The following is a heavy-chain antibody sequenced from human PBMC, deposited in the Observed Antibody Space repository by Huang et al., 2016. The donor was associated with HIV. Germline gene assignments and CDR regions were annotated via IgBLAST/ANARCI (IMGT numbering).Heavy chain of an antibody. CDR2: ITWDSDRV. J-gene: IGHJ4*02. D-gene: IGHD1-1*01. CDR3: AHLPEPSSPWTDY. Sequence: EVHLVESGGGLVQPGRSLRLSCGASGFTFDDVSMHWVRQRPGKGLEYVSGITWDSDRVFYAASVKGRFTLSRDNAKNSLYLQMNSLRVEDTALYYCAHLPEPSSPWTDYWGQGTLVTVSS. V-gene: IGHV3-9*01. CDR1: GFTFDDVS.